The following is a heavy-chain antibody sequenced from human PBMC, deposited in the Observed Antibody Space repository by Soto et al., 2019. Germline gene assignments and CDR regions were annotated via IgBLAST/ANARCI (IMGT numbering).Heavy chain of an antibody. CDR3: AKEGITMVRGVTLIDY. Sequence: QVQLVESGGGVVQPGRSLRLSCAASGFTFSSYGMHWVRQAPGKGLEWVAVIWYDGSNKYYADSVKGRFTISRDNSKNTLYLQMNSLRAEDTAVYYCAKEGITMVRGVTLIDYWGQGTLVTVSS. CDR1: GFTFSSYG. J-gene: IGHJ4*02. CDR2: IWYDGSNK. V-gene: IGHV3-33*06. D-gene: IGHD3-10*01.